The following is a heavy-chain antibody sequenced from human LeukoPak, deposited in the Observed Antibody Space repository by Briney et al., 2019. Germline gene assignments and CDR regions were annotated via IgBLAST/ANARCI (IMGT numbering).Heavy chain of an antibody. D-gene: IGHD4-17*01. Sequence: ASVKVSCQASGYTFTSYGISWVRQAPGQGLAWVGWMSAFNGNTNYAQKLQGRVTMTTDTSTSTAYLELRSLRSDDTAVYYCARYDYGDYFWFGPWGQGTLVSVSS. CDR1: GYTFTSYG. J-gene: IGHJ5*02. CDR3: ARYDYGDYFWFGP. CDR2: MSAFNGNT. V-gene: IGHV1-18*01.